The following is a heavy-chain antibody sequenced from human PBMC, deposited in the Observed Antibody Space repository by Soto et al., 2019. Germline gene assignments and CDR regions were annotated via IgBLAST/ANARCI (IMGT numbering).Heavy chain of an antibody. Sequence: GGSLRLSCAASGFTFSSYGMHWVRQAPGKGLEWVAVISYDGSNKYYADSVKGLFTISRDNSKNTLYLQMNSLRAEDTAVYYCAKAARVGGVKFTNWFDPWGQGTLVTVSS. CDR3: AKAARVGGVKFTNWFDP. V-gene: IGHV3-30*18. J-gene: IGHJ5*02. CDR2: ISYDGSNK. CDR1: GFTFSSYG. D-gene: IGHD3-16*01.